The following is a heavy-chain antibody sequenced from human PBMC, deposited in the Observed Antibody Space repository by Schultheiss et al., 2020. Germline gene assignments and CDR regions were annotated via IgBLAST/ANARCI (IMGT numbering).Heavy chain of an antibody. Sequence: GGSLRLSCAASGFTFSSYWMSWVRQAPGKGLEWVANIKQDGSEKYYVDSVKGRFTISRDNAKNSLYLQMNSLRAEDTAVYYCARVGGYSYYYYYGMDVWGQGTTVTVAS. J-gene: IGHJ6*02. CDR3: ARVGGYSYYYYYGMDV. V-gene: IGHV3-7*01. CDR2: IKQDGSEK. D-gene: IGHD4-23*01. CDR1: GFTFSSYW.